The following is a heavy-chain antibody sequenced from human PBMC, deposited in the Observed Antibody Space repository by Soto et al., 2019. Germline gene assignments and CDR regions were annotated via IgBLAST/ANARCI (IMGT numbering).Heavy chain of an antibody. CDR1: GFTFSDYS. Sequence: EVQLVESGGGLVKPGGSLRLSCAASGFTFSDYSMTWVRQAPGKGLEWVSSISSTSIYIFYADSVKGRFTISRENAKNPPYLQMNSRRAEDTAVYYCARDANLVDSWGQGTLVIVSS. D-gene: IGHD2-15*01. J-gene: IGHJ4*02. CDR3: ARDANLVDS. CDR2: ISSTSIYI. V-gene: IGHV3-21*01.